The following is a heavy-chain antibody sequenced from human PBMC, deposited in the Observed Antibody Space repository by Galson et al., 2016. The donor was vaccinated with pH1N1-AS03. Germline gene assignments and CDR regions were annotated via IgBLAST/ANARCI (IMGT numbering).Heavy chain of an antibody. Sequence: CAISGDSVSSNSAAWNWIRLSPSRGLEWLGRTYYRYRRKNDYAVSVKSRIIINPDTSKNQISLQLNSVTPEDTAIYYCAGMQLGALHFWGRGTLVTVSS. CDR3: AGMQLGALHF. CDR1: GDSVSSNSAA. D-gene: IGHD1-1*01. CDR2: TYYRYRRKN. V-gene: IGHV6-1*01. J-gene: IGHJ4*02.